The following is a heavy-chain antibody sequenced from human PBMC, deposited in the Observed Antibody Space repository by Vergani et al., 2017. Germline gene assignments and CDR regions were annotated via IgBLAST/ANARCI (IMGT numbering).Heavy chain of an antibody. J-gene: IGHJ4*02. CDR1: GFTFSGYG. D-gene: IGHD1-26*01. V-gene: IGHV3-30*02. CDR3: ASSGSNGEDYFDC. Sequence: QVQLVEPGGGVVQPGGSLRLSCAASGFTFSGYGMHWVRQAPGKGLAWVAFIRYDGGNKDYADPVKGRFTISRDNSKNTLYLQMNSLRAEDTAVYYCASSGSNGEDYFDCWGQGTLVSVSS. CDR2: IRYDGGNK.